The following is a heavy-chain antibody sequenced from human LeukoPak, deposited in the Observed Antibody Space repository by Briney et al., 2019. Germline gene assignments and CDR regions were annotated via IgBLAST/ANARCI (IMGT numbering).Heavy chain of an antibody. CDR3: ASPSGASTW. Sequence: SETLSLTCAVFGGSIGSNIWWSWVRQPPGKGPEWIGEIYHSGNTNYNPSLKSRVTISVDKSKNQFSLTLSSVTAADTAVYYCASPSGASTWWGQGTLVTVSS. V-gene: IGHV4-4*02. CDR1: GGSIGSNIW. CDR2: IYHSGNT. D-gene: IGHD2-15*01. J-gene: IGHJ4*02.